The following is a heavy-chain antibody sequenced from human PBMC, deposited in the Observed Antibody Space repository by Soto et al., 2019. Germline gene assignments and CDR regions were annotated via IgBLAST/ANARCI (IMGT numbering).Heavy chain of an antibody. CDR1: GGSISSGGYS. Sequence: PSETLSLTCAVSGGSISSGGYSWSWIRQPPGKGLEWIGYIYHSGSTYYNSSLKSRVTISVDTSKNQFSLKLSSVTAADTAVYYCARGPLCIAGTCYYGMDVWGQGTTVTVSS. V-gene: IGHV4-30-2*01. D-gene: IGHD6-13*01. CDR2: IYHSGST. CDR3: ARGPLCIAGTCYYGMDV. J-gene: IGHJ6*02.